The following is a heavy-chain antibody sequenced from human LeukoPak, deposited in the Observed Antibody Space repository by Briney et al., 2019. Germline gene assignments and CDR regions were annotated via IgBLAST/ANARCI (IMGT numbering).Heavy chain of an antibody. V-gene: IGHV3-72*01. D-gene: IGHD4-11*01. CDR1: GFTFSDHY. J-gene: IGHJ4*02. Sequence: GGSLRLSFAASGFTFSDHYMDWVRQAPGKGLEWVGRTRNKANSYTTEYAASVKGRFTISRDDSKNSLYLQMNSLKTEDTAVYYCASTADYSNYALFDYWGQGTLVTVSS. CDR3: ASTADYSNYALFDY. CDR2: TRNKANSYTT.